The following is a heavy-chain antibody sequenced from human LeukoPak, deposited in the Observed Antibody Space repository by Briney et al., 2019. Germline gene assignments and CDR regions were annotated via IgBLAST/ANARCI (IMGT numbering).Heavy chain of an antibody. Sequence: SETLSLTCTVSGGSVSSADYYWSWIRQPPGKGLEWIGYIYFTGSIYHNPSLRGRITISLDTSKNQFSLKLNSVTAADTAVFYCARGVIAAAGDAFDIWGQGAMVTVSS. V-gene: IGHV4-30-4*01. D-gene: IGHD6-13*01. J-gene: IGHJ3*02. CDR1: GGSVSSADYY. CDR3: ARGVIAAAGDAFDI. CDR2: IYFTGSI.